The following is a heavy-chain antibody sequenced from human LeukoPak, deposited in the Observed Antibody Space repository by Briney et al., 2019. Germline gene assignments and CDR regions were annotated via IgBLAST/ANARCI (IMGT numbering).Heavy chain of an antibody. CDR1: GFTFSSYA. CDR3: AKDQSYYNWFDP. Sequence: GGSLRLSCAASGFTFSSYAMTWVRQAPGKGLEWVSSIDANGAGTFYADSVKGRFSISRDNAKNTLGLQMHSLTAEDTAVYYCAKDQSYYNWFDPWGQGTVVTVSS. V-gene: IGHV3-23*01. J-gene: IGHJ5*02. D-gene: IGHD3-10*01. CDR2: IDANGAGT.